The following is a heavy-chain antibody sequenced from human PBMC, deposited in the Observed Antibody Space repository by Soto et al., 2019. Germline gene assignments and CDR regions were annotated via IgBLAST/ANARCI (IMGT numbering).Heavy chain of an antibody. D-gene: IGHD6-13*01. CDR1: GCTFSSYT. V-gene: IGHV1-69*02. Sequence: QVPLVQSGAEVKKPGSSVKVSCKASGCTFSSYTISWVRQAPGQGLEWMGRIIPILGIANYAQKFQGRVTITAHKSTSTAYMELSSLRSEDTAVYYCAGLHYSMEAAGIGYWGQGALVTVSS. CDR2: IIPILGIA. CDR3: AGLHYSMEAAGIGY. J-gene: IGHJ4*02.